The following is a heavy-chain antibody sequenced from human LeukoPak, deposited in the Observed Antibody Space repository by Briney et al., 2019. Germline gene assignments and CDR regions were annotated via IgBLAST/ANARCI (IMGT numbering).Heavy chain of an antibody. CDR1: GFTFDDYA. CDR2: ISWNSGSI. D-gene: IGHD3-22*01. V-gene: IGHV3-9*01. CDR3: AKDGASSGYYYGGFSDY. Sequence: GGSLRLSCAASGFTFDDYAMHWVRQAPGEGLEWVSGISWNSGSIGYADSVKGRFTISRDNAKNSLYLQMNSLRAEDTALYYCAKDGASSGYYYGGFSDYWGQGTLVTVSS. J-gene: IGHJ4*02.